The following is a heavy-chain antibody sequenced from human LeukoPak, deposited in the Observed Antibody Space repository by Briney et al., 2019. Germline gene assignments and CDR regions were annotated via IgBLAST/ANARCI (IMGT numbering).Heavy chain of an antibody. Sequence: GGSLRLSCAASGFTFSNAWMSWVREGPGKGREWVGRIKSKTDRGTTDYAAPVKGRFTISRDDSKNTLYLQMNSLTTEDTAVYYCTTRGYSGYDFTTPLDYWGQGTLVTVSS. CDR1: GFTFSNAW. V-gene: IGHV3-15*01. CDR2: IKSKTDRGTT. J-gene: IGHJ4*02. CDR3: TTRGYSGYDFTTPLDY. D-gene: IGHD5-12*01.